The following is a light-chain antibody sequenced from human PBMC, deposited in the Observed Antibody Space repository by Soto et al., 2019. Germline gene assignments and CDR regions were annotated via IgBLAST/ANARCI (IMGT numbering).Light chain of an antibody. CDR1: QSITSSY. CDR3: QQYQSLT. Sequence: EIVMTQSPGTRSLSPGERATLSCRASQSITSSYLAWYQQKPGQAPRLLIFGASKRATGIPDRFSGSGSGRDFTLTISGLEPEDFAVYYCQQYQSLTFGGGTKVDI. CDR2: GAS. J-gene: IGKJ4*01. V-gene: IGKV3-20*01.